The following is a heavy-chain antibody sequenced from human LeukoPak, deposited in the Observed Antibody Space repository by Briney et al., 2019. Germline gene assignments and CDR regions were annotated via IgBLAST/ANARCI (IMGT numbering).Heavy chain of an antibody. CDR3: TRDSSGYYARYFDY. D-gene: IGHD3-22*01. J-gene: IGHJ4*02. CDR2: IRSKAYGGTT. CDR1: GFTFGDYA. Sequence: GGSLRLSCTASGFTFGDYAMSWVRQAPGKGLEWVGFIRSKAYGGTTEYAASVKGRFTISRDDSKSLAYLQMNSLKTEDTAVYYCTRDSSGYYARYFDYWGQGTLVTVSS. V-gene: IGHV3-49*04.